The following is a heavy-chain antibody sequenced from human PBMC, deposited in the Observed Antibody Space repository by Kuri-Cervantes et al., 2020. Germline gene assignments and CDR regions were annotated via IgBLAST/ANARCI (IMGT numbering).Heavy chain of an antibody. CDR1: GFTFSDFA. CDR2: ITDTGDDT. Sequence: GESLKISCAASGFTFSDFAMSWVRQAPGKGLEWVSSITDTGDDTYYADAVQGHFTISRDNSKNSLYLQMNSLRAEDTAVYYCTRDLGYWGQGTLVTVSS. D-gene: IGHD7-27*01. CDR3: TRDLGY. J-gene: IGHJ4*02. V-gene: IGHV3-23*01.